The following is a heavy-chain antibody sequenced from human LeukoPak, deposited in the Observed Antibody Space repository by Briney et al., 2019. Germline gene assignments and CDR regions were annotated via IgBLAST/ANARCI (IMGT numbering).Heavy chain of an antibody. V-gene: IGHV3-9*01. Sequence: PGRSLRLSCAASGFTFDDYAMHWVRQAPGKGLEWVSGISWNSGSIGYADSVKGRFTISRDNAKNSLYLQMNSLRAEDTALYYCASIVGATTLEYFDYWGQGTLVTVSS. CDR2: ISWNSGSI. D-gene: IGHD1-26*01. CDR1: GFTFDDYA. J-gene: IGHJ4*02. CDR3: ASIVGATTLEYFDY.